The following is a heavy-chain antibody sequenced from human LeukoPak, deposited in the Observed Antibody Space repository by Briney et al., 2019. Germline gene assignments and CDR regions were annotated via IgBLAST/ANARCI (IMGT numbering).Heavy chain of an antibody. Sequence: GGSLRLSCAASGFTSGFTFSTRWMHWVRQAPGKGLEWVSVSKTDGTSTGYADSVKGRFTVSRDNAKNTLYLQMDSLRAEDTAVYYCHPLAYTNNWGQGTLVTVSS. CDR2: SKTDGTST. V-gene: IGHV3-74*01. D-gene: IGHD2-2*02. J-gene: IGHJ4*02. CDR3: HPLAYTNN. CDR1: GFTFSTRW.